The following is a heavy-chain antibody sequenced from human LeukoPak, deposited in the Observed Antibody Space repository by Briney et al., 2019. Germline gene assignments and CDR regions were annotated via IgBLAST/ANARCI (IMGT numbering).Heavy chain of an antibody. CDR3: ARDTLGGPALKSYFDY. V-gene: IGHV4-38-2*02. CDR1: GYSISSGYY. J-gene: IGHJ4*02. D-gene: IGHD4-23*01. Sequence: SETLSLTCTVSGYSISSGYYWGWIRQPPGKGLEWIGSIYHSGSTYYNPSLKSRVTISVDTSKNQFSLKLSSVTAADTAVYYCARDTLGGPALKSYFDYWGQGTLVTVSS. CDR2: IYHSGST.